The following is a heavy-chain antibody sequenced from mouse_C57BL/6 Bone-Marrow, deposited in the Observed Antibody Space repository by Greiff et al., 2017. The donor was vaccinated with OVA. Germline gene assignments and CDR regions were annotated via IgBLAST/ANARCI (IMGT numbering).Heavy chain of an antibody. V-gene: IGHV1-55*01. CDR2: IYPGSGST. CDR1: GYTFTSYW. CDR3: ARPLIYYYGWYFDY. Sequence: QVQLQQPGAELVKPGASVKMSCKASGYTFTSYWITWVKQRPGQGLEWIGDIYPGSGSTNYNEKFKSKATLTVDTSSSTAYMQLSSLTSEDSAVYYCARPLIYYYGWYFDYWGQGTTLTVSS. J-gene: IGHJ2*01. D-gene: IGHD1-1*01.